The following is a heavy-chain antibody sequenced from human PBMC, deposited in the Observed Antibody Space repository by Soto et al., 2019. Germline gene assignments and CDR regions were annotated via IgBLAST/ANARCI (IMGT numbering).Heavy chain of an antibody. Sequence: PSETLSLTCTVSGGSVSSSGYYCAWIRQPPGKGLEWIGSIYNSGSTDYNPSLKSRVIISVDTPKNRFSLKLSSVTAADTAVYYCAVGEATRALLYYSGMDVWGQGTTVTVSS. V-gene: IGHV4-39*01. J-gene: IGHJ6*02. CDR2: IYNSGST. CDR1: GGSVSSSGYY. D-gene: IGHD3-10*01. CDR3: AVGEATRALLYYSGMDV.